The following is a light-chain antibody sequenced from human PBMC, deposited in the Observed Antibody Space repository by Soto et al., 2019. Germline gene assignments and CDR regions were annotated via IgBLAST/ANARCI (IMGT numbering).Light chain of an antibody. CDR3: QLYYSAPQIT. CDR2: WAS. V-gene: IGKV4-1*01. Sequence: DIVMTQSPDSLVVSLGERATINCRSSQNILNSPDKRNYLAWYQKKSGQPPKLLIYWASTRESGVPVRFSGSGSRTDFTLTISSLQAEDVAVYYCQLYYSAPQITFGGGTKVEIK. J-gene: IGKJ4*01. CDR1: QNILNSPDKRNY.